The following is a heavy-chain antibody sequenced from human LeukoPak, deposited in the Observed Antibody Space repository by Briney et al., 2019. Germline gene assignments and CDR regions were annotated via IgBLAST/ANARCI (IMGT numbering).Heavy chain of an antibody. CDR3: ARDRPNCSSPNCYVRPTSQYYYYGMDV. V-gene: IGHV4-31*03. CDR1: GGSINSGGYY. CDR2: IYYSGST. D-gene: IGHD2-2*01. J-gene: IGHJ6*02. Sequence: PSETLSLTCTVSGGSINSGGYYWSWIRQHPGKGLEWIGYIYYSGSTSYNPSLKSRIAISLDTSQNQFSLKMSSVTAADTAVYYCARDRPNCSSPNCYVRPTSQYYYYGMDVWGQGTTVTVSS.